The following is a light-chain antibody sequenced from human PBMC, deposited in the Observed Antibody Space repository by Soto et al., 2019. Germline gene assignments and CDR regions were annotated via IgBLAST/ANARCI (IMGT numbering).Light chain of an antibody. CDR3: QQYDAWPWT. Sequence: EIVMTQSPATLSVSPGERATLSCRASHSISTNLAWYQQKPGQAPRLLIYVASARATGIPARFSGSGSGTDFTLTISSLQSEDFAVYFCQQYDAWPWTFGQGTKVEIK. CDR1: HSISTN. J-gene: IGKJ1*01. V-gene: IGKV3-15*01. CDR2: VAS.